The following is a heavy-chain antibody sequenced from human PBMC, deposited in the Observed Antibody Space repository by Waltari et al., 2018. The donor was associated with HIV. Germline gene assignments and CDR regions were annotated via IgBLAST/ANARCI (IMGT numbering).Heavy chain of an antibody. Sequence: QVQLVQYGAEVKKPGSAVMVSCKASGGTFSNYAITWVRQAPGQGLEWMGGIIPVFGTTNYAQKFQGRLTIIADESTSTGYMELSSLRSEDTAVYYCARMATVVDWYFDLWGRGTLVTVSS. CDR3: ARMATVVDWYFDL. D-gene: IGHD2-15*01. V-gene: IGHV1-69*01. J-gene: IGHJ2*01. CDR2: IIPVFGTT. CDR1: GGTFSNYA.